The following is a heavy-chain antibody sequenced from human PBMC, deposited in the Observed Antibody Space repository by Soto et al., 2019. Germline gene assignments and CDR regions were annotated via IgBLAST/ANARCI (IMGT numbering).Heavy chain of an antibody. Sequence: QVQLVESGGGVVQPGRSLRLSCAASGFTFSSYAMHWVRQAPGKGLEWVAVISYDGSNKYYADSVKGRFTISRDNSKNTLYLQMNSLRAEDTAVYYCARLEQWLANWGQGTLVTVSS. CDR1: GFTFSSYA. J-gene: IGHJ4*02. V-gene: IGHV3-30-3*01. D-gene: IGHD6-19*01. CDR3: ARLEQWLAN. CDR2: ISYDGSNK.